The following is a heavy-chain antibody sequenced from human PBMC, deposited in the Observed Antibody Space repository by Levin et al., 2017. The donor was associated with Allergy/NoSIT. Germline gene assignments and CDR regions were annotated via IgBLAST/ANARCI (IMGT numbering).Heavy chain of an antibody. Sequence: GGSLRLSCAASGFTFSSYAMHWVRQAPGKGLEWVAVISYDGSNKYYADSVKGRFTISRDNSKNTLYLQMNSLRAEDTAVYYCARDPMATIHLGYYFDYWGQGTLVTVSS. CDR3: ARDPMATIHLGYYFDY. CDR1: GFTFSSYA. V-gene: IGHV3-30-3*01. CDR2: ISYDGSNK. D-gene: IGHD5-24*01. J-gene: IGHJ4*02.